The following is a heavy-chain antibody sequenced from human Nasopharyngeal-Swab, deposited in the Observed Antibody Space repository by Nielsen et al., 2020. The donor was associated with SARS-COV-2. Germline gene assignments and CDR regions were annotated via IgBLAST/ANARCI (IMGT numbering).Heavy chain of an antibody. CDR3: ASGGSSSWYYYYYGMDV. CDR2: INHSGST. V-gene: IGHV4-34*01. J-gene: IGHJ6*02. D-gene: IGHD6-13*01. CDR1: GGSFSGYY. Sequence: SGTLSLTCAVYGGSFSGYYWSWIRQPPGKGLEWIGEINHSGSTNYNPSLKSRVTISVDTSKNQFSLKLSSVTAADTAVYYCASGGSSSWYYYYYGMDVWGQGTTVTVSS.